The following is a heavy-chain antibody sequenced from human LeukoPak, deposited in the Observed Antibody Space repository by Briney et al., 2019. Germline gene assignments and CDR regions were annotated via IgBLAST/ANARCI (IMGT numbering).Heavy chain of an antibody. CDR3: AGGFSAHAFDI. CDR1: GFTVSSNY. CDR2: IYSGGST. J-gene: IGHJ3*02. D-gene: IGHD3-16*01. V-gene: IGHV3-66*01. Sequence: PGGSLRLPCAASGFTVSSNYMSWVRQAPGKGLEWVSVIYSGGSTYYADSVKGRFTISRDNSKNTLYLQMNSLRAEDTAVYYCAGGFSAHAFDIWGQGTMVTVSS.